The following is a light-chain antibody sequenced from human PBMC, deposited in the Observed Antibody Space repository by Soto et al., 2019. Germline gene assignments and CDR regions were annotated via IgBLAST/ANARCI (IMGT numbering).Light chain of an antibody. CDR1: NIGVKN. J-gene: IGLJ7*01. CDR3: QVWDSGSDHVV. Sequence: SYELTQPPSVSVAPGQTATMTCAGNNIGVKNVHWFQQKPGQAPVPVVYDDRDRPSGIPGRFSGSNSGNTATLTISRVEAGDEADYYCQVWDSGSDHVVFGGGTQLTVL. CDR2: DDR. V-gene: IGLV3-21*02.